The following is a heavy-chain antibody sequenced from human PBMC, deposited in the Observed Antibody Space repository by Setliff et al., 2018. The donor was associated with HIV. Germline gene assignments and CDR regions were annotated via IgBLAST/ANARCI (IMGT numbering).Heavy chain of an antibody. D-gene: IGHD3-10*01. CDR2: IKPGGSER. J-gene: IGHJ6*02. CDR1: GFSFSDYW. V-gene: IGHV3-7*01. CDR3: ARFGVAYGIDV. Sequence: GGSLRLSCAASGFSFSDYWMSWVRQTPGKGLEWVATIKPGGSERSYVDSVKGRFTISRDNAENSLYLQMNSLRVENTAVYYCARFGVAYGIDVWGQGTTVTVSS.